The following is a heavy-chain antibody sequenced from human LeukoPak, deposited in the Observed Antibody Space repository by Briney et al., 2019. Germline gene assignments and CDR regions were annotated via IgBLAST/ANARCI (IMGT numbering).Heavy chain of an antibody. V-gene: IGHV6-1*01. J-gene: IGHJ3*02. CDR3: ARENDQGIVGATIRHDAFDI. Sequence: SQTLSLTCAISGDSVSSNSAAWNWIRQSPSRGLEWLGRTYYRSKWYNDYAVSVKSRITINPDTSKNQFSLQLNSVTPEDTAVYYCARENDQGIVGATIRHDAFDIWGQGTMVTVSS. CDR1: GDSVSSNSAA. D-gene: IGHD1-26*01. CDR2: TYYRSKWYN.